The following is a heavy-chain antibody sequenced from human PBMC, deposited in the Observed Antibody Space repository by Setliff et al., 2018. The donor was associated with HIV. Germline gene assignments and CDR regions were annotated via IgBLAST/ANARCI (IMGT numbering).Heavy chain of an antibody. CDR3: ATCRHRPSNWFDP. CDR2: VYNSGIT. V-gene: IGHV4-39*07. J-gene: IGHJ5*02. CDR1: GGSVSSPSYY. Sequence: SETLSLTCAVSGGSVSSPSYYWGWIRQPPGKGLEWIGSVYNSGITYKNPSLKSRVSISVDRSGNQFSLRLTSVTAADTAVYYCATCRHRPSNWFDPLGQGTVVTVSS.